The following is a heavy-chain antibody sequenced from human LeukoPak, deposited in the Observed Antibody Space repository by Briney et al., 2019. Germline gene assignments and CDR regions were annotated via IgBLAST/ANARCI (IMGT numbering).Heavy chain of an antibody. CDR2: IYYSGST. J-gene: IGHJ4*02. D-gene: IGHD5-18*01. V-gene: IGHV4-59*08. CDR1: GGSMSSFY. Sequence: SETLSLTCTVSGGSMSSFYWSWIRQPPGKGLEWIGYIYYSGSTNYNPSLKSRVTISIDTSRNQFSLTLSSVPAADAAVYYCARQGTYTATFDYWGQGSLVTVSS. CDR3: ARQGTYTATFDY.